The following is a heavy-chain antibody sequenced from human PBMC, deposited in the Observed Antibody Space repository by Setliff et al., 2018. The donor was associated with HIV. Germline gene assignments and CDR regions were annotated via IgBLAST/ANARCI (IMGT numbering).Heavy chain of an antibody. J-gene: IGHJ3*02. CDR2: IYTSGST. V-gene: IGHV4-38-2*02. CDR3: ARDRTGGTFDI. Sequence: SETLSLTCDVSGFSISSRYYWGWIRQSPGKGLEWIGRIYTSGSTNYNPSLKSRVTMSVDTSKNQFSLKLTSVTAADTAVFYCARDRTGGTFDIWGQGTMVTVS. CDR1: GFSISSRYY. D-gene: IGHD3-16*01.